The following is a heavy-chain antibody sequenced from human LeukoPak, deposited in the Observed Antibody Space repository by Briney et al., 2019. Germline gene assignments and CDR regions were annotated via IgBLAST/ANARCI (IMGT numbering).Heavy chain of an antibody. CDR1: GGSISSSSYY. CDR3: ARLHYGSGSSLLFDY. D-gene: IGHD3-10*01. Sequence: SETLSLTCTVSGGSISSSSYYWGWIRQPPGKGLEWIGSIYYSGSTYYNPSLKSRVTISVDTSKNQFSLKLSSVTAADTAVYYCARLHYGSGSSLLFDYWGQGTLVTVS. V-gene: IGHV4-39*01. CDR2: IYYSGST. J-gene: IGHJ4*02.